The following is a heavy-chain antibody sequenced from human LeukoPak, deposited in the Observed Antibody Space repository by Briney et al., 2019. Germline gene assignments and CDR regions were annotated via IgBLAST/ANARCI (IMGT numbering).Heavy chain of an antibody. CDR2: ISGSGDDL. CDR1: GFSFSDYY. CDR3: ARSVGYYYTMDV. D-gene: IGHD2-15*01. Sequence: GGSLRLSCVACGFSFSDYYMSWIRQAPGRGLEWISYISGSGDDLYYADPVKGRFTISRDNANNSLYLQMNSLRAEDTAIYYCARSVGYYYTMDVWGQGTTVTVSS. V-gene: IGHV3-11*01. J-gene: IGHJ6*02.